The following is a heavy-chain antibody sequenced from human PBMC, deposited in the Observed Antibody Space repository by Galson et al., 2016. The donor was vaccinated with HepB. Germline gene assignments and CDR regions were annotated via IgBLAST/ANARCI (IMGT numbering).Heavy chain of an antibody. CDR3: AGQMTALMSIDY. CDR2: INYSGTT. CDR1: GGPNSRFY. D-gene: IGHD2-21*02. J-gene: IGHJ4*02. V-gene: IGHV4-59*01. Sequence: SETLSLTCTISGGPNSRFYWSWVRQSPEKGLEWIGDINYSGTTNYNPSLKSRVTISVDMSKSQFSLKLNSVTAADTAVYYCAGQMTALMSIDYWGQGTLVTVSS.